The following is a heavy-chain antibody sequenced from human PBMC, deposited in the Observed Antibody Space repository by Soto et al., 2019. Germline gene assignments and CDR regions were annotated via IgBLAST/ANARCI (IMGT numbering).Heavy chain of an antibody. D-gene: IGHD4-17*01. J-gene: IGHJ4*02. CDR1: GGSFSGYY. V-gene: IGHV4-34*01. CDR3: ARVYGDSFDY. Sequence: SETLSLTCAVYGGSFSGYYWSWIRQPPGKGLEWIGEINHSGSTNYNPSLKSRVTISVDTSKNQFSLKLSSVTAADTAVYYCARVYGDSFDYWGQGTLVTVSS. CDR2: INHSGST.